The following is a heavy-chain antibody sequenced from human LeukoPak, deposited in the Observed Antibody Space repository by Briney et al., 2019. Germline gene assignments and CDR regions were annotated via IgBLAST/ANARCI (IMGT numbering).Heavy chain of an antibody. Sequence: PSETLSLTCTVSGGSISSYYWSWIRQPPGKGLEWIGYIYYSGSTNYNPSLKSRVTISVDTSRNQFSLTLNSVTTADTAFYYCARISNCGGDCYSFDPWGQGTLVTVSS. V-gene: IGHV4-59*01. CDR2: IYYSGST. D-gene: IGHD2-21*02. CDR1: GGSISSYY. CDR3: ARISNCGGDCYSFDP. J-gene: IGHJ5*02.